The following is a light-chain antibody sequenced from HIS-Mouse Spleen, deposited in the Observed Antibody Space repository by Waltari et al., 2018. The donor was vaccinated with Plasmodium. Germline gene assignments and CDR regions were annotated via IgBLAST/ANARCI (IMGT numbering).Light chain of an antibody. V-gene: IGLV2-23*01. CDR1: SGDVGSYNL. CDR3: CSYAGSSTLV. Sequence: QSALTQPASVSGSPGQSITISCTGTSGDVGSYNLISWYQQHPGKAPKLRVYEGSKRPSGVSNRFSGSKSGNTASLTISGLQAEDEADYYCCSYAGSSTLVFGGGTKLTVL. CDR2: EGS. J-gene: IGLJ2*01.